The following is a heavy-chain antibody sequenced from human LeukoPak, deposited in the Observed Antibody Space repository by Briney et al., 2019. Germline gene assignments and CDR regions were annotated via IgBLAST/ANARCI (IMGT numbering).Heavy chain of an antibody. D-gene: IGHD2-8*01. V-gene: IGHV3-23*01. J-gene: IGHJ4*02. CDR3: AKDLRRYCTNGICYDRKGGADY. CDR1: GLTLSNVW. Sequence: GGSLRLSCAVSGLTLSNVWMNWVRQAPGKGLEWVSGISASGGSTYFADSVKGRFTISRDKSKNTLYLQMNSLRAEDTAVYYCAKDLRRYCTNGICYDRKGGADYWGQGTLVTVSS. CDR2: ISASGGST.